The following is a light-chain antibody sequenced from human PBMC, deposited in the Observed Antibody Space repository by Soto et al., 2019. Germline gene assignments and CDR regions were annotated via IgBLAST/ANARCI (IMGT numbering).Light chain of an antibody. V-gene: IGLV1-44*01. CDR3: AAWDDSLNGRV. CDR2: SNN. J-gene: IGLJ2*01. Sequence: QSVLTQPPSASGTPGQRVTISCSGSSSNIGSNNVNWYQQLPGTAPKLLIYSNNQRPSGVPDRFSGSTSGTSASLAISGLQSADEADYYCAAWDDSLNGRVFGGGTKLTVL. CDR1: SSNIGSNN.